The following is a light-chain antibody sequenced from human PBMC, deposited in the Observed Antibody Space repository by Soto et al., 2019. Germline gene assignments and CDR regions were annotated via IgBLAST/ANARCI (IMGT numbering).Light chain of an antibody. Sequence: EIVLRQSPGTLSLSPGERATLSCRASQSVSSSYLAWYQQKPGQAPRLLIYGASGRATGIPDRFSGSGSGTDFTLTISRLEPEDFAVYYCQQYGSSHTFGQGTKLEIK. J-gene: IGKJ2*01. CDR2: GAS. CDR3: QQYGSSHT. CDR1: QSVSSSY. V-gene: IGKV3-20*01.